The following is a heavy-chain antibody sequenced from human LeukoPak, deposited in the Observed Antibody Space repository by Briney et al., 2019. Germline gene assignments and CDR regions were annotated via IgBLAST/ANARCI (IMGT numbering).Heavy chain of an antibody. V-gene: IGHV3-30*18. J-gene: IGHJ4*02. CDR1: GFTFSSYG. CDR3: AKDLRGYSYGCGDY. CDR2: ISYDGSNK. Sequence: PGGSLRLSCAASGFTFSSYGMHWVRQAPGKGLGWVAVISYDGSNKYYADSVKGRFTISRDNSKNTLYLQMNSLRAEDTAVYYCAKDLRGYSYGCGDYWGQGTLVTVSS. D-gene: IGHD5-18*01.